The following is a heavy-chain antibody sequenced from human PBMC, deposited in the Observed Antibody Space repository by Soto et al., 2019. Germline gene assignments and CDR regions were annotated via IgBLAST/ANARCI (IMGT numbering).Heavy chain of an antibody. V-gene: IGHV3-30*18. J-gene: IGHJ4*02. CDR1: GFTFSSSG. CDR2: TSFDGSSG. D-gene: IGHD6-19*01. Sequence: QVQLVESGGGVVQPGRSLRLSCAASGFTFSSSGMHWVRQAPGKGLEWVAVTSFDGSSGYYADSVRVRFTISRDNSNNTLYLQMNSLRAEDTAVYYCAKSPPAVAGYFDYWGQGTLVTVSS. CDR3: AKSPPAVAGYFDY.